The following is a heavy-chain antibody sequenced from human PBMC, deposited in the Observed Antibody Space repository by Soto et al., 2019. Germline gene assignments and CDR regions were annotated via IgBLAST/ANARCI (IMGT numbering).Heavy chain of an antibody. V-gene: IGHV4-59*08. Sequence: SETLSLTCTVSGGSISSYYWSWIRQPPGKGLEWIGYIYYSGSTNYNPSLKSRVTISVDTSKNQFSLKLSSVTAADTAVYYCARHSVGIVGATSKHYYYYGMEVWGQGTTVTVSS. J-gene: IGHJ6*02. CDR1: GGSISSYY. D-gene: IGHD1-26*01. CDR3: ARHSVGIVGATSKHYYYYGMEV. CDR2: IYYSGST.